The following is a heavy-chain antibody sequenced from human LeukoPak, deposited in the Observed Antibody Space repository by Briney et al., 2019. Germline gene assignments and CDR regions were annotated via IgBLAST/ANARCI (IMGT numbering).Heavy chain of an antibody. CDR1: GFTFSSYG. Sequence: GGSLRLSCAASGFTFSSYGMHWVRQAPGKGLEWVAFIRYEGSNKYYADSVKGRFTISRDNSKNTLYLQMNSLRAEDTAVYYCAKEPRDFDYWGQGTLDTVSS. J-gene: IGHJ4*02. CDR2: IRYEGSNK. V-gene: IGHV3-30*02. CDR3: AKEPRDFDY.